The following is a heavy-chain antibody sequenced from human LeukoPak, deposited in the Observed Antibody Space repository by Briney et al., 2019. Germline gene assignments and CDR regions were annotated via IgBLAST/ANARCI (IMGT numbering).Heavy chain of an antibody. CDR2: IKSKTDGGTT. D-gene: IGHD3-10*01. J-gene: IGHJ3*02. CDR1: GFTFSNAW. CDR3: TTLKGVLLWFGELFGAFDI. V-gene: IGHV3-15*01. Sequence: GGSLRLSCAASGFTFSNAWMSWVRQAPGKGLEWVGRIKSKTDGGTTDYAAPVKGRFTISRDDSKNTLYLQMNSLKTEDTAVYYCTTLKGVLLWFGELFGAFDIWGQGTMVTVSS.